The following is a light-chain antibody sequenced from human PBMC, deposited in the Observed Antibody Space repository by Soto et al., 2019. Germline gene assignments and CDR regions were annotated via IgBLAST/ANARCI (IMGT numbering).Light chain of an antibody. J-gene: IGKJ4*01. CDR3: QQVYVYPST. CDR1: QGISSY. CDR2: AAS. Sequence: IQLTQSPASLSASLGDRVTITCRASQGISSYLGWYQQKPGKAPNLLIYAASTLQSGVPSRFRGGGSGTDFTLTISSLQPEDFETYYCQQVYVYPSTFGGGTKVDIK. V-gene: IGKV1-9*01.